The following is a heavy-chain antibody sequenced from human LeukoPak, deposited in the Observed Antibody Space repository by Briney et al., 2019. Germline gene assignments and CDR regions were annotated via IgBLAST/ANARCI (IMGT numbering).Heavy chain of an antibody. CDR1: GFSFSDYY. CDR3: GRDPWGSRGY. J-gene: IGHJ4*02. CDR2: IIDSGSTT. D-gene: IGHD2-2*01. V-gene: IGHV3-11*01. Sequence: SGRSLRLSCAASGFSFSDYYMSWIRQAPGEGPEWVSHIIDSGSTTNYAASVKGRFTFSRDNTKTSLFLQMNSLRAEDTAVYYCGRDPWGSRGYWGQGTLVTVSS.